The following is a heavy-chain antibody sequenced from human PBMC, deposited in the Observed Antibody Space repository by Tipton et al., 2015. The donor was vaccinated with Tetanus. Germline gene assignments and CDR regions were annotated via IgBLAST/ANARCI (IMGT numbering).Heavy chain of an antibody. J-gene: IGHJ4*02. CDR3: SRGNGNGKNDYPFDR. D-gene: IGHD4-11*01. V-gene: IGHV4-61*02. Sequence: TLSLTCTVSGDSVRSGSYYWSWIRQPAGKGLEWIGRMCSSGNTNYGNPNYNPSLKSRLTMSIGTSKSRFSLWLNSVTAADTAVYYGSRGNGNGKNDYPFDRWGQGTLVTVSS. CDR1: GDSVRSGSYY. CDR2: MCSSGNTNYGNP.